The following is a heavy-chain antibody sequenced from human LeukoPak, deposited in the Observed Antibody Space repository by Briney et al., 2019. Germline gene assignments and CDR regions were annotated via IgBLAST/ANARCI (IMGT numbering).Heavy chain of an antibody. D-gene: IGHD1-7*01. V-gene: IGHV3-74*01. J-gene: IGHJ4*02. Sequence: GGSLRLSCAASGFTVSSNYMSWVRQAPGKGLEWVSRINPDGSMTSYVDSVKGRFTISRDNAKYTLYLQMNSLRVEDTAVYYCVRALTGTDDFWGQGTLVTVSS. CDR3: VRALTGTDDF. CDR2: INPDGSMT. CDR1: GFTVSSNY.